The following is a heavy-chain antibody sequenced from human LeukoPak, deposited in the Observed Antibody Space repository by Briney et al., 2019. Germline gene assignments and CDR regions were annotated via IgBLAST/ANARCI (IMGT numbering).Heavy chain of an antibody. J-gene: IGHJ6*02. CDR2: INPNSGGT. Sequence: EASVKVSCKASGYTFTGYYMHWVRQAPGQGLEWMGWINPNSGGTNYAQKFQGWVTMTRDTSISTAYMELSRLRSDDTAVYYCARDKMVAVAGTRMAYYYYGMDVWGQGTTVTVSS. D-gene: IGHD6-19*01. CDR3: ARDKMVAVAGTRMAYYYYGMDV. V-gene: IGHV1-2*04. CDR1: GYTFTGYY.